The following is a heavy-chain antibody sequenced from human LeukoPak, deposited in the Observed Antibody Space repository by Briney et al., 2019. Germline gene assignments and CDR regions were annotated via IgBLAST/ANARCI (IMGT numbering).Heavy chain of an antibody. Sequence: GGSLRLSCAASGFIFSSFAMSWVRQAPGKGLEWVSDISDSGGSTDYADSVKGRFTISRDNSKNTLYLQLNSLRAEDTAIYYCARRKSMYSSRQGSNFDYWGQGTLVTVSS. D-gene: IGHD6-13*01. CDR3: ARRKSMYSSRQGSNFDY. J-gene: IGHJ4*02. CDR2: ISDSGGST. CDR1: GFIFSSFA. V-gene: IGHV3-23*01.